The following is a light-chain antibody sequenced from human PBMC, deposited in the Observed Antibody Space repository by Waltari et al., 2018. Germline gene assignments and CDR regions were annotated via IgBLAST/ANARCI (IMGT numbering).Light chain of an antibody. V-gene: IGKV2-28*01. J-gene: IGKJ1*01. CDR3: MQALRSPWT. CDR2: GGS. CDR1: QSLLDIEGYNY. Sequence: DIVMTQSPPSLPVIPGEPASLTCTSSQSLLDIEGYNYVNWYLQKPGQSPQLLLYGGSIRASGVPDRFSGSGSGTHFTLKISRVEADDVGLYYCMQALRSPWTFGQGTRLDMK.